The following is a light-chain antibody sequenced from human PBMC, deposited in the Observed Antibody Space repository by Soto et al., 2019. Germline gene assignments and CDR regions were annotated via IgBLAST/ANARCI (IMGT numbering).Light chain of an antibody. V-gene: IGKV1-5*01. CDR1: QSINSW. CDR2: DAS. Sequence: DIQMTQSPSTLSAFVGDRVTITCRASQSINSWLAWYQQKPGKPPKLLIYDASSLESGVPTRFSGSGSGTEFTLTITSLQPDDFETYHCQQYNSSEFTLGGGTKVDIK. J-gene: IGKJ4*01. CDR3: QQYNSSEFT.